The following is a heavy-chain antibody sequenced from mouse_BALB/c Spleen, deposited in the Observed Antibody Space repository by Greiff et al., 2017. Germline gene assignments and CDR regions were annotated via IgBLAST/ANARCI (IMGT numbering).Heavy chain of an antibody. V-gene: IGHV14-1*02. D-gene: IGHD2-1*01. CDR2: IDPENGNT. CDR3: ARGNPRRYAMTT. Sequence: VQLQQSGAELVRPGALVKLSCKASGFNIKDYYMHWVKQRPEQGLEWIGWIDPENGNTIYDPKFQGKASITADTSSNTAYLQLSSLTSEDTAVYYCARGNPRRYAMTTGVKEPQSPSPQ. CDR1: GFNIKDYY. J-gene: IGHJ4*01.